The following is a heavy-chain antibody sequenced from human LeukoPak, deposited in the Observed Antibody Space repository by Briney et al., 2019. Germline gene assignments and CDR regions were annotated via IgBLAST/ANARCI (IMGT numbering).Heavy chain of an antibody. J-gene: IGHJ6*03. D-gene: IGHD1-26*01. CDR2: ISWDGGST. Sequence: GGSLRLSCAASGFTFDDYTMHWVRQAPGKGLEWVSLISWDGGSTYYADSVKGRFTTSRDNSKNSLYLQMNSLRTEDTALYYCAKDGWERSTTYYYYMDVWGKGTTVTVSS. CDR3: AKDGWERSTTYYYYMDV. CDR1: GFTFDDYT. V-gene: IGHV3-43*01.